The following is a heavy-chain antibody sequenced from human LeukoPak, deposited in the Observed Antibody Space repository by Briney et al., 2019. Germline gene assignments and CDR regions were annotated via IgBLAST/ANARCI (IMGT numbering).Heavy chain of an antibody. CDR1: GYTFTGYY. D-gene: IGHD1-1*01. J-gene: IGHJ5*02. CDR2: INPNSGGI. CDR3: ARDEREYASLA. V-gene: IGHV1-2*02. Sequence: ASVKVSYKASGYTFTGYYMHWVRQAPGQGLEWMGWINPNSGGINYAQKFQGRVTMTRDTSITTAYMELSRLRSDDTAVYYCARDEREYASLAWGQGTLVTVSS.